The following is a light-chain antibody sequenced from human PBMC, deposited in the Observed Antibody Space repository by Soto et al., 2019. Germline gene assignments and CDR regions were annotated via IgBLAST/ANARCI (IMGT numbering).Light chain of an antibody. J-gene: IGLJ2*01. V-gene: IGLV2-8*01. CDR1: SSDVGGYNY. CDR3: SSYVHSNVV. CDR2: EVS. Sequence: QSVLTQPPSASGSPGQSVTISCTGTSSDVGGYNYVSWYQQHPGKAPKLMIYEVSKRPSGVPDRFSGSKSGNTASLTVSGLQAEDEAEYYCSSYVHSNVVFGGGTKLTVL.